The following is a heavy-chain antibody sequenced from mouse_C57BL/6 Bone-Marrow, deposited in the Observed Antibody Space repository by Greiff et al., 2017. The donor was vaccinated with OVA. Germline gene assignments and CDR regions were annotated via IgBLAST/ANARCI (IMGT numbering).Heavy chain of an antibody. V-gene: IGHV1-53*01. J-gene: IGHJ3*01. CDR3: ARANWEGLAY. CDR1: GYTFTSYW. CDR2: INPSNGGT. D-gene: IGHD4-1*01. Sequence: VQLQQPGTELVKPGASVKLSCKASGYTFTSYWMHWVKQRPGQGLEWIGNINPSNGGTNYNEKFKSKATLTVDKSSSTAYMQLSSLTSAASAVSDCARANWEGLAYWGQGTLVTVSA.